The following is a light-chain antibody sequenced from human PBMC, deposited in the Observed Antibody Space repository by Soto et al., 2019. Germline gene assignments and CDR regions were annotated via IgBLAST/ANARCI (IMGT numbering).Light chain of an antibody. V-gene: IGKV1-13*02. CDR3: QQFHSYPRT. Sequence: AIPLTQSPSSLSASVGDRVTITCRTSQGISSALAWYQQKPGKPPKLLIYDASSLQTGVPPRFSGSGSGTDFTLTIIRLQPEDFATYYCQQFHSYPRTFGPGTKVDVK. CDR1: QGISSA. CDR2: DAS. J-gene: IGKJ3*01.